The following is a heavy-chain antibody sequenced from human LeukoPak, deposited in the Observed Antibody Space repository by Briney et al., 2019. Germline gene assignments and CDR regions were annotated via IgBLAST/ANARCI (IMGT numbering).Heavy chain of an antibody. J-gene: IGHJ4*02. D-gene: IGHD1-26*01. Sequence: GESLKISCKGSGYSFTNHWIAWVRQMPGKGLEWMGIVYPSDSDTRYSPSFQGQVTISTDKSISTAYLQWSSLKASDTAMYFCARIPSLVGAPIDNWGQGTLVTVSS. V-gene: IGHV5-51*01. CDR3: ARIPSLVGAPIDN. CDR2: VYPSDSDT. CDR1: GYSFTNHW.